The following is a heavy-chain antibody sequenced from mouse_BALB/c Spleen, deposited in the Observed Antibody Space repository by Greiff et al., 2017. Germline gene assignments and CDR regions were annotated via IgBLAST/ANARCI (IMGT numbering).Heavy chain of an antibody. CDR1: GFTFSSFG. D-gene: IGHD2-14*01. V-gene: IGHV5-17*02. J-gene: IGHJ1*01. CDR2: ISSGSSTI. Sequence: EVQLQESGGGLVQPGGSRKLSCAASGFTFSSFGMHWVRQAPEKGLEWVAYISSGSSTIYYADTVKGRFTISRDNPKNTLFLQMTSLRSEDTAMYYCARGYDYWYFDVWGAGTTVTVSS. CDR3: ARGYDYWYFDV.